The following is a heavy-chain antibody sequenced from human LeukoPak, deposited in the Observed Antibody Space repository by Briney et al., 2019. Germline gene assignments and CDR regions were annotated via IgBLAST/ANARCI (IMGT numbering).Heavy chain of an antibody. CDR3: ADSGRGTY. J-gene: IGHJ4*02. D-gene: IGHD1-1*01. Sequence: SETLSLTCTVSAGSISSSSYSWGWIRQPPGKGLEWIGSIYYSGSTCFNPSLKSRVTISVDTSKNQFSLKLSSVTAADTAVYYCADSGRGTYWGQGTLVTVSS. V-gene: IGHV4-39*01. CDR1: AGSISSSSYS. CDR2: IYYSGST.